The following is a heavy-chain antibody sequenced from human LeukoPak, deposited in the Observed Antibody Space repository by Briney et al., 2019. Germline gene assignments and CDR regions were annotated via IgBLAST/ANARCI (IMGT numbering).Heavy chain of an antibody. CDR1: GGSVSSSSYY. J-gene: IGHJ5*02. D-gene: IGHD3-22*01. CDR2: IYCSGST. V-gene: IGHV4-39*01. CDR3: ARRSGDSSGYYYVFWFDP. Sequence: SETLSLTCTVSGGSVSSSSYYWGWIRQPPGKGLEWIGSIYCSGSTYYNPSLKSRVTISVDTSKNQFSLKLSSVTAADTAVYYCARRSGDSSGYYYVFWFDPWGQGTLVTVSS.